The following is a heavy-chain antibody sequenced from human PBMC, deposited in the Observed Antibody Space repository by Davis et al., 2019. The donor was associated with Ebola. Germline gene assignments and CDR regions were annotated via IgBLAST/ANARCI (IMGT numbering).Heavy chain of an antibody. D-gene: IGHD7-27*01. CDR3: ARDGSTSDQKSGELDY. Sequence: AASVKVSCKASRYTFTGYYMHWVRQAPGQGLEWMGWINPNSGNTNYAQKFQGRVTMTRDTSITTAYMELSRLRSDDTAVYYCARDGSTSDQKSGELDYWGQGPLVTVSS. CDR2: INPNSGNT. V-gene: IGHV1-2*02. J-gene: IGHJ4*02. CDR1: RYTFTGYY.